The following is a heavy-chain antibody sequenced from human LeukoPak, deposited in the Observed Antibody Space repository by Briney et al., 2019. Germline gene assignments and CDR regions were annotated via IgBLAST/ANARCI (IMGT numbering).Heavy chain of an antibody. J-gene: IGHJ6*02. Sequence: GGSLRLSCAASGFTFSSYWMSWVRQAPGKGLEWVANIKQDGSEKYYVDSVKGRFTISRDNAKNSLYLQMNSLRAEDTAVYYCARAEGYCSSTSCYRASYYYYGMDVWGQGTTVTVSS. CDR1: GFTFSSYW. CDR3: ARAEGYCSSTSCYRASYYYYGMDV. V-gene: IGHV3-7*01. D-gene: IGHD2-2*01. CDR2: IKQDGSEK.